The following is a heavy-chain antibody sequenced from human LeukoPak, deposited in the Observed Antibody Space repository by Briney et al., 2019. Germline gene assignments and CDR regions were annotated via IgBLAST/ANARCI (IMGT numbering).Heavy chain of an antibody. D-gene: IGHD3/OR15-3a*01. CDR2: FDPEDGET. V-gene: IGHV1-24*01. CDR3: ATGVGWLLAHQMSYYYYGMDV. Sequence: ASVKVSCKVSGYTLTELSMHWVRRAPGKGLEWMGGFDPEDGETIYAQKFQGRVTMTEDTSTDTAYMELSSLRSEDTAVYYCATGVGWLLAHQMSYYYYGMDVWGQGTTVTVSS. J-gene: IGHJ6*02. CDR1: GYTLTELS.